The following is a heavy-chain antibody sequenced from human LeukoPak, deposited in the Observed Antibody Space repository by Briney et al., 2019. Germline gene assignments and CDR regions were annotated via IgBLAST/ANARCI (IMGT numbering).Heavy chain of an antibody. CDR1: GGSFSGYY. CDR3: ARGGQLWFRYYFDY. V-gene: IGHV4-34*01. CDR2: INHSGST. J-gene: IGHJ4*02. D-gene: IGHD5-18*01. Sequence: KPSETLSLTCAVYGGSFSGYYWSWIRQPPGKGLEWIGEINHSGSTNYNPSLKSRVTISVDTSKNQFSLKLSSATAADTAVYYCARGGQLWFRYYFDYWGQGTLVTVSS.